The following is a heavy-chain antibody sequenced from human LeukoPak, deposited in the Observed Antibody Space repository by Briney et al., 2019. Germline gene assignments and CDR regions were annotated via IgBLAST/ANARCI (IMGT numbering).Heavy chain of an antibody. CDR2: IWNDGSKK. D-gene: IGHD2-2*01. CDR3: ARGNWSCSTISCHRLDS. V-gene: IGHV3-33*01. J-gene: IGHJ4*02. CDR1: GFTFSTYG. Sequence: PGGSLRLSCAASGFTFSTYGMHWVRQAPGKGLEWVALIWNDGSKKYYADSVKGRFTISRDNSENTLSLQMNSLRAEDTAVYYCARGNWSCSTISCHRLDSWGQGTLVTVSS.